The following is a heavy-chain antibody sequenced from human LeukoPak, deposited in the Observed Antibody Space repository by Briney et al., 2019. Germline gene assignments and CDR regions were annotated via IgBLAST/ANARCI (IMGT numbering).Heavy chain of an antibody. Sequence: GSLRLSCAASGFTFSSYAMHWIRQPPGKGLEWIGEINHSGSTNYNPSLKSRVTISVDTSKNQFSLKLSSVTAADTAVYYCASSLNYDFWSGPFDPWGQGTLVTVSS. CDR2: INHSGST. CDR3: ASSLNYDFWSGPFDP. CDR1: GFTFSSYA. V-gene: IGHV4-34*01. J-gene: IGHJ5*02. D-gene: IGHD3-3*01.